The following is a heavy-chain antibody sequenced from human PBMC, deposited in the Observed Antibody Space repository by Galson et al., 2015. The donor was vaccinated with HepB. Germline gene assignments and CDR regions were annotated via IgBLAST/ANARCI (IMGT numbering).Heavy chain of an antibody. D-gene: IGHD2-2*01. CDR3: ARPRYCSSATCTAAFDS. V-gene: IGHV4-39*01. CDR1: GGSIVRSSHY. Sequence: LSLTCSASGGSIVRSSHYWGWLRQPRGTGLEWLGRIYYGGCGTPLYIPSLTSRVTLSLYPTRNLFSLDLRSVTAADTAVYYCARPRYCSSATCTAAFDSWGQGILVTVSS. CDR2: IYYGGCGTP. J-gene: IGHJ4*02.